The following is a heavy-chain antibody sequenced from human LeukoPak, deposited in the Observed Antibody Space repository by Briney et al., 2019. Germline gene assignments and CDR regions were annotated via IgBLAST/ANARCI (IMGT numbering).Heavy chain of an antibody. Sequence: ASVKVSCKVSRYTLTELSMHWVRQAPGKGLEWMGGFDPEHGETIYAQKFQGRVTMTEGTSTDTAYMELSSLRSEDTAVYYCATGRLCYDRRGYYENDAFDTWGQGTMVTVSS. CDR3: ATGRLCYDRRGYYENDAFDT. V-gene: IGHV1-24*01. CDR1: RYTLTELS. J-gene: IGHJ3*02. CDR2: FDPEHGET. D-gene: IGHD3-22*01.